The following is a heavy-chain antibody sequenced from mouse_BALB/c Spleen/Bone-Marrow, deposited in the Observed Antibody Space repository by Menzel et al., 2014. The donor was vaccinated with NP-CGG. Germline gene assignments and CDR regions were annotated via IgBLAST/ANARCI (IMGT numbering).Heavy chain of an antibody. CDR1: GFTFIDHY. CDR2: IRNKAYGYTT. Sequence: EVKLMESGGGLVQPGGSLRLSCTTSGFTFIDHYMSWVRQPPGKALEWSGFIRNKAYGYTTEYSASVKGRFTISRDNSQSILYLQMNTLRAEDSATYYCARFPMDYWGQGTSVTVSS. V-gene: IGHV7-3*02. CDR3: ARFPMDY. J-gene: IGHJ4*01.